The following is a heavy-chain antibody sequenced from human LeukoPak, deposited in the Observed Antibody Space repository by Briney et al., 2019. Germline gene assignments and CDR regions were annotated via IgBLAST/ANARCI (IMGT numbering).Heavy chain of an antibody. J-gene: IGHJ4*02. Sequence: GGSLRLSCAASGFTFSDYYMGWIRQAPGKGLGWVSYISSSSSYTNYADSVKGRFTISRDNAKNSLYLQMNSLRAEHTAVYYCARDQGYGGNSAPYYWGQGTLVTVSS. CDR2: ISSSSSYT. CDR1: GFTFSDYY. D-gene: IGHD4-23*01. CDR3: ARDQGYGGNSAPYY. V-gene: IGHV3-11*05.